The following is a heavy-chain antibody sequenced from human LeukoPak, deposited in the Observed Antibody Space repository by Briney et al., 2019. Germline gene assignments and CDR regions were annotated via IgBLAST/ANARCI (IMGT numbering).Heavy chain of an antibody. CDR2: IYYTGST. Sequence: SETLSLTCTVSGGSINSGDYYWSWIRQPPGKGLEWIGLIYYTGSTYYSPSLKSRVTISSDTSNNQFSLRLSSVTAADTAVYYCASTHCASPSCYSYYYSGLDVWGQGTTVIVSS. CDR1: GGSINSGDYY. J-gene: IGHJ6*02. V-gene: IGHV4-30-4*01. CDR3: ASTHCASPSCYSYYYSGLDV. D-gene: IGHD2-2*01.